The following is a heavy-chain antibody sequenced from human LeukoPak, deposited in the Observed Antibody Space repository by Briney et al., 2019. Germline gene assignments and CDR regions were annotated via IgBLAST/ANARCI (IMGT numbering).Heavy chain of an antibody. V-gene: IGHV4-34*01. CDR3: ARVNYYDSSGYDY. Sequence: SETLSLTCAVYGGSFSGYYWSWIRQPPGKGLEWIGEINHSGSTNYNPSLKSRVTIPVDTSKNQFSLKLSSVTAADTAVYYCARVNYYDSSGYDYWGQGTLVTVSS. CDR1: GGSFSGYY. J-gene: IGHJ4*02. CDR2: INHSGST. D-gene: IGHD3-22*01.